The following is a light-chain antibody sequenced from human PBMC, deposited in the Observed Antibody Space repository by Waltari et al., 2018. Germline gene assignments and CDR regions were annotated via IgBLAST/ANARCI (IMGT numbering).Light chain of an antibody. V-gene: IGKV4-1*01. Sequence: DIVMTQSPDSLAVSLGERAIINCKSSQSVLYSSNNKNYLAWYQQKPGQPPKLLIYWASTRELGVPDRFSGSGSGTDFTLTVTNLQPDDFAVYFCQQSFSSPWTFGQGTRV. CDR1: QSVLYSSNNKNY. CDR3: QQSFSSPWT. CDR2: WAS. J-gene: IGKJ1*01.